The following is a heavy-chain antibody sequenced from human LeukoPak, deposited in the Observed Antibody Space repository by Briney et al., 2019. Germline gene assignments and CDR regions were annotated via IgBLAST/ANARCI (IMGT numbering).Heavy chain of an antibody. CDR2: IIPIFGTA. V-gene: IGHV1-69*13. D-gene: IGHD2-15*01. Sequence: SVKVSCKASGGTFSSYAISWVRQAPGQGLEWMGGIIPIFGTANYAQKFQGRVTITADESTSTAYMELSSLRAEDTAVYYCARDINCSGGSCYSSSPDEYYYYGMDVWGQGTTVTVSS. J-gene: IGHJ6*02. CDR3: ARDINCSGGSCYSSSPDEYYYYGMDV. CDR1: GGTFSSYA.